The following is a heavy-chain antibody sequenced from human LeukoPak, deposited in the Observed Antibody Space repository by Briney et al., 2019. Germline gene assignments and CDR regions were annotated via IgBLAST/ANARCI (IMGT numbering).Heavy chain of an antibody. V-gene: IGHV3-13*01. CDR2: IGKDGDT. J-gene: IGHJ3*01. CDR3: IRDLGLSHAYGAFDV. D-gene: IGHD3-16*01. CDR1: GFTFSYYV. Sequence: PGGSLRLSCAASGFTFSYYVMHWVRQVSGKSLEWVSGIGKDGDTYYPGSVKGRFTISRENAQNSLYLQMNSLRAEDTAVYYCIRDLGLSHAYGAFDVWGQGTMVTVSS.